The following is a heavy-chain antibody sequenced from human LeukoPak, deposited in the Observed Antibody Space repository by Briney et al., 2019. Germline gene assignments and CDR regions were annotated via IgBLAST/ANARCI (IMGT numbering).Heavy chain of an antibody. V-gene: IGHV4-59*08. D-gene: IGHD4-17*01. CDR1: RGPISSYQ. CDR3: ARRTTVTPNWFDP. Sequence: PSETLSLTCTLSRGPISSYQWSSIPQPPGEGLEWIGYVYYTGSTNYNPSLKSRVTISLDTSKKQFSLKLSSVTAANTAVYYCARRTTVTPNWFDPWGQGTLVTVSS. CDR2: VYYTGST. J-gene: IGHJ5*02.